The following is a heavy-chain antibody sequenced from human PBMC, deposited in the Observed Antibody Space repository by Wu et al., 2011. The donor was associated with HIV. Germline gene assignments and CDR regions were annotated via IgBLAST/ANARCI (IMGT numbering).Heavy chain of an antibody. V-gene: IGHV1-2*02. CDR3: ARXPYSSSFYYYYFMDV. D-gene: IGHD6-6*01. CDR2: INPNSGGT. J-gene: IGHJ6*03. Sequence: QVQLVQSGAEVKKPGASVKVSCKASEYTFTDYYIHWVRQAPGQGLEWMGWINPNSGGTNYVQKFQGRVTMTRDTSISTAYMELTSLRSDDTAVYYCARXPYSSSFYYYYFMDVWGKGTTVTVSS. CDR1: EYTFTDYY.